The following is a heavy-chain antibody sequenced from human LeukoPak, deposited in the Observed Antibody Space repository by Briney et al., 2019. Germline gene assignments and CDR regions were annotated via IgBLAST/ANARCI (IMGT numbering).Heavy chain of an antibody. J-gene: IGHJ4*02. CDR3: ARGSRVLRLGELSFPG. V-gene: IGHV3-21*01. CDR1: GFTFSSYS. D-gene: IGHD3-16*02. CDR2: ISSSSSYI. Sequence: GGSLRLSCAASGFTFSSYSMNWVRQAPGKGLEWVSSISSSSSYIYYADSVKGRFTISRDNAKNSLYLQMNRLRAEDTAVYYCARGSRVLRLGELSFPGGGQGTLVTVSS.